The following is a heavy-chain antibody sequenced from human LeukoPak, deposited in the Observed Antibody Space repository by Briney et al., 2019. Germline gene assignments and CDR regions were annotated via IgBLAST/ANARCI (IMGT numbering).Heavy chain of an antibody. Sequence: SGGSLRISCAASGFTFSSYAMHWVRQAPGKRLEYVSAISNNGCTTYYANSVRGRFTISRDNSKNTLYLQMGSLRAEDKAVYYCARVNGSGSYYDYWGQGTLVTVSS. CDR1: GFTFSSYA. CDR2: ISNNGCTT. CDR3: ARVNGSGSYYDY. D-gene: IGHD3-10*01. V-gene: IGHV3-64*01. J-gene: IGHJ4*02.